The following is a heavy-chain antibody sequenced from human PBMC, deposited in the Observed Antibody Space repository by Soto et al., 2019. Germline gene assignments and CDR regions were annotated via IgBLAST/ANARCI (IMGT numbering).Heavy chain of an antibody. Sequence: QVRLVQSGAEMKKPGSSVKVSCRASGGTFNNYAINWVRQAPGQGLQWMGGIIPKFGSPNYTQKFQGRVTITADEPTTPAYMELSSLKSEDTAVYYCARGYGYYDTSGYYYPFDVWGQGSLVIVSS. J-gene: IGHJ4*02. V-gene: IGHV1-69*01. CDR2: IIPKFGSP. CDR1: GGTFNNYA. D-gene: IGHD3-22*01. CDR3: ARGYGYYDTSGYYYPFDV.